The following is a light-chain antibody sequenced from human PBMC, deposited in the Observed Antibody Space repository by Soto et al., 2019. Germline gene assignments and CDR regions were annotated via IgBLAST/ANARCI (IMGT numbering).Light chain of an antibody. Sequence: EIVLTQSPGTLSLSPGEGATLSCRASQTVSSSFLAWYQEKAGQAHRLLNYGASSRATGIPDRFSGSGSGAHFTLTITRLEPEDFLVYSCQQYGSSPGTFGQGTKGESK. CDR1: QTVSSSF. J-gene: IGKJ1*01. V-gene: IGKV3-20*01. CDR2: GAS. CDR3: QQYGSSPGT.